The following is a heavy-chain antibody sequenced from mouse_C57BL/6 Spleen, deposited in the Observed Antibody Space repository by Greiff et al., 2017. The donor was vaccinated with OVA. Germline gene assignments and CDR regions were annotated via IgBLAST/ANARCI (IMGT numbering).Heavy chain of an antibody. V-gene: IGHV1-5*01. CDR2: IYPGNSDT. CDR1: GYTFTSYW. Sequence: EVQLVESGTVLARPGASVKMSCKTSGYTFTSYWMHWVKQRPGQGLEWIGAIYPGNSDTSYNQKFKGKAKLTAVTSASTAYMELSSLTNEDSAVYYCTRESNYYGSSYGYFDVWGTGTTVTVSS. CDR3: TRESNYYGSSYGYFDV. D-gene: IGHD1-1*01. J-gene: IGHJ1*03.